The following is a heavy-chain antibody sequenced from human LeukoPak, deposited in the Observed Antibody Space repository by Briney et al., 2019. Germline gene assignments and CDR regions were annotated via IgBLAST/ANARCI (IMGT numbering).Heavy chain of an antibody. CDR1: GFTFDDYA. V-gene: IGHV3-9*01. CDR2: ISWNSGSI. CDR3: AKDMRRYSSSLENWFDP. J-gene: IGHJ5*02. Sequence: GGSLRLSCAASGFTFDDYAMHWVRQAPGKGLEWVSGISWNSGSIGYADSVKGRFTISRDNAKNSLYLQMNSLRAEDTALYYCAKDMRRYSSSLENWFDPWGQGTLVTVSP. D-gene: IGHD6-6*01.